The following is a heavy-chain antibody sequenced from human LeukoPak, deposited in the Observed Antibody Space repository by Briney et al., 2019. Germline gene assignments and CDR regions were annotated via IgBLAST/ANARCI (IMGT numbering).Heavy chain of an antibody. CDR2: IYTSGST. V-gene: IGHV4-4*07. J-gene: IGHJ3*02. D-gene: IGHD3-10*01. CDR1: GGSISSYY. Sequence: PSETLSLTCTVSGGSISSYYWSWIRQPPGKGLEWIGRIYTSGSTNYNPSLKSRVTMSVDTSKNQFSLKLSSVTAADTAVYYCARDLMVRGVIGAFDIWGQGTMVAVSS. CDR3: ARDLMVRGVIGAFDI.